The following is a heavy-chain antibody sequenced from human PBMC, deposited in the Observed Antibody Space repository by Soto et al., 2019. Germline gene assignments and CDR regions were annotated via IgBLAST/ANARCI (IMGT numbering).Heavy chain of an antibody. CDR3: AKGGDYRIFDY. CDR2: ISGNGGST. CDR1: GFTFSSCA. J-gene: IGHJ4*02. Sequence: LRLSCAASGFTFSSCAMSWVRQGPGKGLEWVSSISGNGGSTYYADSVKGRFTISRDNSKNTLYLQMSSLRAEDTAVYYCAKGGDYRIFDYWGQGTLVTVSS. D-gene: IGHD4-17*01. V-gene: IGHV3-23*01.